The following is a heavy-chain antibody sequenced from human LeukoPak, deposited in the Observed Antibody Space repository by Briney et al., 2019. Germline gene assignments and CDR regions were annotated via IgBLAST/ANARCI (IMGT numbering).Heavy chain of an antibody. CDR2: IYYSGST. CDR3: ARECGGDCPLDAFDI. J-gene: IGHJ3*02. V-gene: IGHV4-59*01. D-gene: IGHD2-21*02. CDR1: GGSISGYY. Sequence: SETLSLTCTVSGGSISGYYWGWIWQPPGKGLEWIGYIYYSGSTNYNPSLKSRVTISVDTSKNQFSLKLSSVTAADTAVYYCARECGGDCPLDAFDIWGQGTMVTVSS.